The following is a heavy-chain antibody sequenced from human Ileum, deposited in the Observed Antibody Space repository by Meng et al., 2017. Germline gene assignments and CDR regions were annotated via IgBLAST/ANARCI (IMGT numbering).Heavy chain of an antibody. CDR3: ARDHWGSLDY. Sequence: LHGSAPLLVSTPPTLSLFAPFARASVTTTRYQWGWIRQPPGKALELIGYASTNYNPSLKSRLTISLDTSNNQVSLKLTSVTAADTAVYYCARDHWGSLDYWGQGILVTVSS. CDR2: AST. V-gene: IGHV4-61*01. D-gene: IGHD7-27*01. CDR1: RASVTTTRYQ. J-gene: IGHJ4*02.